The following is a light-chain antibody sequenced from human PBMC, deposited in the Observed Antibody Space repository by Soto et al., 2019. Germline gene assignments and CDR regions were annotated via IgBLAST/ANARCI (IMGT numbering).Light chain of an antibody. V-gene: IGLV2-14*01. CDR2: EVS. CDR1: SSDVGGYNY. CDR3: SSYKSSSTYV. Sequence: QSVLTQPASVSGSPGQSITISCTGTSSDVGGYNYVSWYQQHPGKAPKLMIYEVSNRPSGVSNRFSGSKSGNTASLTISGLQAEHEADYYCSSYKSSSTYVFGTGTKVTV. J-gene: IGLJ1*01.